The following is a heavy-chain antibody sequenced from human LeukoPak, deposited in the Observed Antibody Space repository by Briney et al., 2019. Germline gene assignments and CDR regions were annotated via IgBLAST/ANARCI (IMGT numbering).Heavy chain of an antibody. J-gene: IGHJ4*02. CDR1: GFTFSNYH. Sequence: GGSLRLSCSASGFTFSNYHMHWVRQAPGKGLEWVAVIWFDGSETHYADPVKGRFTISRDNSKNTLFLQMNSLRAEDTAVYYCAKKGDYFDYWGQGTLVTVSS. V-gene: IGHV3-30*02. CDR2: IWFDGSET. D-gene: IGHD3-16*01. CDR3: AKKGDYFDY.